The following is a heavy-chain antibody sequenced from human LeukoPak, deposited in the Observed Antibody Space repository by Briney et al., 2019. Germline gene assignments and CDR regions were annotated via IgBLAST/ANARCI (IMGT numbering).Heavy chain of an antibody. D-gene: IGHD6-19*01. Sequence: SVKVSCKASGGTFSSYAISWVRQAPGQGLEWMGGIIPIFVTANYAQKFQGRVTITADKSTSTAYMELSSLRSEDTAVYYCARGKLTVAGDYYYYYMDVWGKGTTVTVSS. V-gene: IGHV1-69*06. J-gene: IGHJ6*03. CDR1: GGTFSSYA. CDR2: IIPIFVTA. CDR3: ARGKLTVAGDYYYYYMDV.